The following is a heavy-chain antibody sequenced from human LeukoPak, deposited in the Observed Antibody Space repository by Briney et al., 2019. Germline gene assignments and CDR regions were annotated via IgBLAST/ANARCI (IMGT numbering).Heavy chain of an antibody. CDR3: AREKLSFFDSSGYFDH. J-gene: IGHJ4*02. Sequence: GGSLRLSCAASEFTFSSYSMNWVRQAPGKGLEWVSFISSSGSAIHYADSVRGRFTISRDNAKNSLFLQMSRLRAEDTAVYYCAREKLSFFDSSGYFDHWGQGTLVTVSS. CDR2: ISSSGSAI. D-gene: IGHD3-22*01. V-gene: IGHV3-48*04. CDR1: EFTFSSYS.